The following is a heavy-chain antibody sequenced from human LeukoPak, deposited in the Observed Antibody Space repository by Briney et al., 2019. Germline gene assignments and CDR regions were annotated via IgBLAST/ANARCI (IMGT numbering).Heavy chain of an antibody. CDR3: ARERGSGSYHPFDP. CDR1: GFTFSSYW. CDR2: IKQDGSEK. J-gene: IGHJ5*02. V-gene: IGHV3-7*01. Sequence: GGSLRPSCAASGFTFSSYWMSWVRQTPGKGLEWVANIKQDGSEKNYVDSVKGRFTISRDNAKNSLYLQMNSLRADDTAVYYCARERGSGSYHPFDPWGQGTLATVSS. D-gene: IGHD3-10*01.